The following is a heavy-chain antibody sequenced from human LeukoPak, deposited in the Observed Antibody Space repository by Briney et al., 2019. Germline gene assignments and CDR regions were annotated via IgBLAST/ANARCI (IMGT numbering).Heavy chain of an antibody. CDR3: AKGPNWFDP. CDR2: INGSGGTT. V-gene: IGHV3-23*01. Sequence: GGSLRLSCAASGFIFSTYAMSWVRQAPGRGLEWVSLINGSGGTTYYADPVKGRFTISRDNSKNMLYLQMNGLRVEDTAVYYCAKGPNWFDPWGQGILVTVSS. J-gene: IGHJ5*02. CDR1: GFIFSTYA.